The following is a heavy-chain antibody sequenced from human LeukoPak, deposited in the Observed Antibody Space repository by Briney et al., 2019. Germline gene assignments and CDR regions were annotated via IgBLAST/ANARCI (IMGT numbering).Heavy chain of an antibody. CDR1: GHSIRSSSYY. Sequence: SETLSLTCTVSGHSIRSSSYYCGWIRQSPEKGLEWIGSIYYSGSTYYSASFKSRVTISVDTSQNQFSLKLRSVTAADRAVYYCASRYYYDTRGYFLHWGQGTLVTVSS. J-gene: IGHJ1*01. CDR2: IYYSGST. D-gene: IGHD3-22*01. V-gene: IGHV4-39*01. CDR3: ASRYYYDTRGYFLH.